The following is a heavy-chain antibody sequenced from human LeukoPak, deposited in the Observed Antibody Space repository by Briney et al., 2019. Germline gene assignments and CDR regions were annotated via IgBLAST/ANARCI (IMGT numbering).Heavy chain of an antibody. CDR1: GGSISSGGYS. CDR3: ARAASIAVAAYCFDY. V-gene: IGHV4-30-2*01. J-gene: IGHJ4*02. D-gene: IGHD6-19*01. CDR2: IYHSGST. Sequence: SQTLSLTCAVSGGSISSGGYSWSWIRQPPGKGLEWIGYIYHSGSTYYNPSLKSRVTISVDRSKNQFSLKPSSVTAADTAVYYCARAASIAVAAYCFDYWGQGTLVTVSS.